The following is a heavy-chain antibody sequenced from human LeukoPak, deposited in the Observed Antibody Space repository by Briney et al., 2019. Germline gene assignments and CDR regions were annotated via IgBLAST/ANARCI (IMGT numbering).Heavy chain of an antibody. J-gene: IGHJ3*02. CDR3: GRVALYAFDI. V-gene: IGHV1-46*01. D-gene: IGHD3-3*02. Sequence: ASVKVSCKASGNTVSSYFIHCVRQAPGHGLEWMGIISPSGGTTSYAQEFQGRVTMTRDTSTSTVYMELSSLRSEDTAVYYCGRVALYAFDIWGQGTMVTVSS. CDR1: GNTVSSYF. CDR2: ISPSGGTT.